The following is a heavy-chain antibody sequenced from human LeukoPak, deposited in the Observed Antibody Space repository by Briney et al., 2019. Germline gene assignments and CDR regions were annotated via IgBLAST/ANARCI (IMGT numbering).Heavy chain of an antibody. CDR1: GFTFSSYS. J-gene: IGHJ4*02. Sequence: GGSLRLSCTASGFTFSSYSMNWVRQAPGKGLEWVSVIYSGGSTYYADSVEGRFAISRDNSKNTLYLQMNSLRAEDTAVYYCARGGSSSWFYWGQGTLVTVSS. V-gene: IGHV3-53*01. D-gene: IGHD6-13*01. CDR3: ARGGSSSWFY. CDR2: IYSGGST.